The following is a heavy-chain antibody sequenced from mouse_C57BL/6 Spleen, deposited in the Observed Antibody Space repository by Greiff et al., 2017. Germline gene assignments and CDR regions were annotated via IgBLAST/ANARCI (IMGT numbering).Heavy chain of an antibody. CDR3: AREYYGSQPFWFAY. V-gene: IGHV1-53*01. J-gene: IGHJ3*01. D-gene: IGHD1-1*01. Sequence: QVQLQQPGTELVKPGASVKLSCKASGYTFTSYWMHWVKQRPGQGLEWIGNINPSNGGTNYNEKFKGKATLTVDKSSSTAYMQLSSLTSDDSAVYYCAREYYGSQPFWFAYWGQGTLVTVSA. CDR2: INPSNGGT. CDR1: GYTFTSYW.